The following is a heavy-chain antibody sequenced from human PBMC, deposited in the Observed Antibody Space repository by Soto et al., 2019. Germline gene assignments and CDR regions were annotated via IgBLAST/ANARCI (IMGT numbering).Heavy chain of an antibody. Sequence: QVQLVESGGGVVQPGRSLRLSCAASGFTFSSYAMHWVRQAPGKGLEWVAVISYDGSNKYYADSVKGRFTISRDNSKNTLYLQMNSLRAEDTAVYYCAREGRWLQLSNWGQGTLVTVSS. J-gene: IGHJ4*02. V-gene: IGHV3-30-3*01. CDR2: ISYDGSNK. CDR1: GFTFSSYA. CDR3: AREGRWLQLSN. D-gene: IGHD5-12*01.